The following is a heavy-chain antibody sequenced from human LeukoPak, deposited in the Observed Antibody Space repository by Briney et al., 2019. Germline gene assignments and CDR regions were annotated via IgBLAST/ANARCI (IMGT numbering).Heavy chain of an antibody. V-gene: IGHV3-21*01. D-gene: IGHD6-19*01. CDR2: ISSSSSYR. Sequence: GGSLRLSCVASGFTFSSDTTIWVRQAPGKGLEWVSSISSSSSYRYYADSVKGRFTISRDNAKNSLYLQMSSLRAEDTAVYYCAGGGNSGWFSHYFQHWGQGTLVTVSS. CDR3: AGGGNSGWFSHYFQH. CDR1: GFTFSSDT. J-gene: IGHJ1*01.